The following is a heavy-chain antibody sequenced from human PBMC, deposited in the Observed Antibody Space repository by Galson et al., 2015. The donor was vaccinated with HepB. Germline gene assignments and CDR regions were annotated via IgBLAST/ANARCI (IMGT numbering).Heavy chain of an antibody. Sequence: QSGAEVKKPRESLRISCKGSGYSFTSYWISWVRQMPGKGLEWMGRIDPSDSYTNYSPSFQGHVTISADKSISTAYLQWSSLKASDTAMYYCASPYYYDSSGLEEAFDIWGQGTLVTVSS. J-gene: IGHJ3*02. CDR1: GYSFTSYW. CDR3: ASPYYYDSSGLEEAFDI. V-gene: IGHV5-10-1*01. D-gene: IGHD3-22*01. CDR2: IDPSDSYT.